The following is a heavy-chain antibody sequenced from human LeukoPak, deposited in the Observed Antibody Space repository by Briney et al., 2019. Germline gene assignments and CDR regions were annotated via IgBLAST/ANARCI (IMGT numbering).Heavy chain of an antibody. CDR3: AREGTTHAGVDQ. J-gene: IGHJ4*02. CDR2: IYSSGST. V-gene: IGHV4-59*01. Sequence: KPSETLSLTCTVSGVSISTYYWSWIRQPPGKALEWLGYIYSSGSTYYNPSLKSRVTISVDTSKKQFSLKLSSVTAADTAVYYCAREGTTHAGVDQWGQGTLVTVSS. CDR1: GVSISTYY. D-gene: IGHD1-14*01.